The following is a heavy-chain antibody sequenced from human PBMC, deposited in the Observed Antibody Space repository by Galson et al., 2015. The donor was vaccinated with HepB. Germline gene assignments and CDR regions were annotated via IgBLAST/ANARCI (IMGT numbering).Heavy chain of an antibody. V-gene: IGHV3-21*01. Sequence: SLRLSCAASGFTFSSYSMHWVRQAPGKGLEWVSSISSSSSYIYYADPVKGRFTISRDNAKNSLYLQMNSLRAEDTAVYYCAIADDSSGGFPTPMNEYFQHWGQGTLVTVSS. J-gene: IGHJ1*01. CDR3: AIADDSSGGFPTPMNEYFQH. D-gene: IGHD3-22*01. CDR1: GFTFSSYS. CDR2: ISSSSSYI.